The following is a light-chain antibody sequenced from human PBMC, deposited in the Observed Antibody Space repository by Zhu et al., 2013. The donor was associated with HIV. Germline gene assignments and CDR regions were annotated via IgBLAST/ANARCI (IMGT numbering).Light chain of an antibody. V-gene: IGKV1-33*01. CDR1: QDISNY. CDR2: DAS. J-gene: IGKJ1*01. CDR3: QQYDGSLWT. Sequence: DIQMTQSPSSLSASVGDRVTITCQASQDISNYLNWYQQKPGKAPKLLIYDASNLETGVPSRFSGSGSGTDFTFTISSLQPEDVATYYCQQYDGSLWTFGQGTKVE.